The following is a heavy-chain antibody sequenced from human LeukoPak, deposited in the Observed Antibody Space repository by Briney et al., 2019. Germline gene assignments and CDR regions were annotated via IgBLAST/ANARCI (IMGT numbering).Heavy chain of an antibody. V-gene: IGHV3-15*04. Sequence: GGSLRLSCAASRFTFSDAWMSWVRQAPGKGLEWVGRIESKTDGGTTDYAAPVKGRFSISRDDSKNTVYLQMNSLETEDTAVYYCITLRRGYWGQGTLVTVSS. CDR1: RFTFSDAW. CDR2: IESKTDGGTT. CDR3: ITLRRGY. D-gene: IGHD3-10*01. J-gene: IGHJ4*02.